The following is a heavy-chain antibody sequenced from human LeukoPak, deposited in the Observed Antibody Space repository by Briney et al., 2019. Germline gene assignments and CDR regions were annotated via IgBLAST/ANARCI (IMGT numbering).Heavy chain of an antibody. CDR2: ISYDGSNK. J-gene: IGHJ6*02. V-gene: IGHV3-30*03. CDR3: ARGGPLYYYGMDV. Sequence: GGSLRLSCAASGFTFSSYSMNWVRQAPGKGLEWVAVISYDGSNKYYADSVKGRFTISRDNSKNTLYLQMNSLRAEDTAVYYCARGGPLYYYGMDVWGQGTTVTVSS. CDR1: GFTFSSYS.